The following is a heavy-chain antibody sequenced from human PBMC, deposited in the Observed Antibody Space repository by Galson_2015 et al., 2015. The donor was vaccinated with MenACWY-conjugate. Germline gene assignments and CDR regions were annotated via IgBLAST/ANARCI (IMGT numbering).Heavy chain of an antibody. CDR2: IGGLCGSGAGT. Sequence: ALRLSRAASGCTFNTHAMSWVRQAPGKGLEWVSGIGGLCGSGAGTYYAESVKGRFTISRDNAKNMLYLQMNSLRADDTAVYSCETGRSWYTWLDPWGKGTLVTVSS. V-gene: IGHV3-23*01. CDR1: GCTFNTHA. CDR3: ETGRSWYTWLDP. D-gene: IGHD1-1*01. J-gene: IGHJ5*02.